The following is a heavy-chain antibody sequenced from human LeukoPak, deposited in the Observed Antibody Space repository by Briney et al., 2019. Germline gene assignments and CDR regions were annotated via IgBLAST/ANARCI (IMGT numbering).Heavy chain of an antibody. Sequence: SETLSLTCIVSGASICNRNFYWGWIRQPPGNGLEWIGSMAHTGTAFYNAALKSRVTISVDTTNNQFSLNLTSVTAADTARYFCARVAASWTDYYMDVWGNGTTVTVSS. V-gene: IGHV4-39*07. CDR2: MAHTGTA. J-gene: IGHJ6*03. D-gene: IGHD6-25*01. CDR3: ARVAASWTDYYMDV. CDR1: GASICNRNFY.